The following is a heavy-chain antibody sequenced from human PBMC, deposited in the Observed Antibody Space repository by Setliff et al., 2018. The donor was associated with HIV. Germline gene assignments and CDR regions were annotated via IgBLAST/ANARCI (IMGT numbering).Heavy chain of an antibody. CDR2: FYTSGGT. V-gene: IGHV4-4*07. CDR1: GGSISSYY. Sequence: SETLSLTCTVSGGSISSYYWSWIRQPAGKGLEWIGRFYTSGGTNYNPSLKSRVTMSVDTSKNQFSLKVRYVTAADTAIYYCAREIWGQVAHVPYGMDVWGQGTTVTVSS. D-gene: IGHD5-12*01. J-gene: IGHJ6*02. CDR3: AREIWGQVAHVPYGMDV.